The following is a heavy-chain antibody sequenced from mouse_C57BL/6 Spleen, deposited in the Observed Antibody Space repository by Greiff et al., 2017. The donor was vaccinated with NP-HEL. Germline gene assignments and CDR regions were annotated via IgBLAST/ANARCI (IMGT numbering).Heavy chain of an antibody. CDR2: INPNNGGT. D-gene: IGHD2-12*01. J-gene: IGHJ4*01. V-gene: IGHV1-26*01. Sequence: VQLQQSGPELVKPGASVKISCKASGYTFTDYYMNWVKQSHGKSLEWIGDINPNNGGTSYNQKFKGKATLTVDKSSSTAYMELRSLTSEDSAVYYCERIAYEAMDYWGQGTSVTVSS. CDR1: GYTFTDYY. CDR3: ERIAYEAMDY.